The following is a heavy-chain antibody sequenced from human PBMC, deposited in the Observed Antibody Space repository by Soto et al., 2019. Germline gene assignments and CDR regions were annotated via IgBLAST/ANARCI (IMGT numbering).Heavy chain of an antibody. CDR1: GGTFSNNT. Sequence: VQLVQSGAEVKKPGSSVKVSCKASGGTFSNNTIIWVRQAPGQGLEWMGRIIPMFDMTTYAQKFGDRVTFTAAKSTATAYMGLTSLRSEDTAVYFFASHDQLLLSGTDVWGQGRTVTVSS. J-gene: IGHJ6*02. CDR3: ASHDQLLLSGTDV. CDR2: IIPMFDMT. V-gene: IGHV1-69*02. D-gene: IGHD2-2*01.